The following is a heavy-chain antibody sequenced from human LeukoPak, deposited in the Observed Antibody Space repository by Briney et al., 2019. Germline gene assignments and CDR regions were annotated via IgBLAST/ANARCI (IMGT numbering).Heavy chain of an antibody. J-gene: IGHJ4*02. Sequence: GRSLRLSCAASGLTFSSYGMHWVRQAPGKGLEWVAVISYDGSNKYYADSVKGRFTISRDNSKNTLYLQMNSLRAEDTAVYYCARDLVYYDYVWGSYRPFDYWGQGTLVTVSS. V-gene: IGHV3-30*03. D-gene: IGHD3-16*02. CDR2: ISYDGSNK. CDR1: GLTFSSYG. CDR3: ARDLVYYDYVWGSYRPFDY.